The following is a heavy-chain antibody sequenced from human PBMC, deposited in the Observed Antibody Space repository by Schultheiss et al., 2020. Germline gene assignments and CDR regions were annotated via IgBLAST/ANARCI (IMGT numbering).Heavy chain of an antibody. CDR2: ISYDGSNK. CDR1: GFTFSDHY. D-gene: IGHD1-26*01. V-gene: IGHV3-30-3*01. CDR3: ARDGGSYHLDY. J-gene: IGHJ4*02. Sequence: WGSLRLSCAASGFTFSDHYMDWVRQAPGKGLEWVAVISYDGSNKYYADSVKGRFTISRDNAKNSVYLQMNSLRAEDTAVYYCARDGGSYHLDYWGQGTLVTVSS.